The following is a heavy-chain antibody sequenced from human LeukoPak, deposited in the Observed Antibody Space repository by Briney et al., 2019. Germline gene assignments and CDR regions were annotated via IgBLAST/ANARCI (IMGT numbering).Heavy chain of an antibody. CDR2: INYRGNV. Sequence: SETLSLTCTVSGGSISSIIYYWGWIRQPPGKGLEWIGSINYRGNVFYNPSLQSRLTISEDTSKNQFFLKLNSVTAADTAVYYCARDLPMVRGDHFDYWGRGTLVTVSS. J-gene: IGHJ4*02. CDR3: ARDLPMVRGDHFDY. CDR1: GGSISSIIYY. D-gene: IGHD3-10*01. V-gene: IGHV4-39*07.